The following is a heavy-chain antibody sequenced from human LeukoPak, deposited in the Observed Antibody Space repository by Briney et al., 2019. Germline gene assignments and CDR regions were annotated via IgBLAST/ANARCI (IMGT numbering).Heavy chain of an antibody. D-gene: IGHD6-19*01. Sequence: GGSLRLSCAVSGFTVSSIYMSWVRQAPGKGLEWVSFIYSDGNTYYGDSVKGRFTLSRDSSRNTLYLQMNSLTVDDTAVYYCAGDTHSSSWYGHWGQGTLVTVSS. CDR2: IYSDGNT. CDR1: GFTVSSIY. J-gene: IGHJ5*02. CDR3: AGDTHSSSWYGH. V-gene: IGHV3-53*01.